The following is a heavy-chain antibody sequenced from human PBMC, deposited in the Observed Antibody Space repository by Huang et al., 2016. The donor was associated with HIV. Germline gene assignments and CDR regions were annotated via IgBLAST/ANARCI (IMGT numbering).Heavy chain of an antibody. Sequence: QVQLVQSGTEVKRSGASVKVSCKVSGYTLTELSMHRVRQAPGKGLEWMGVVYPGDGETINAQKFQGTSTKTDYKSNDTDDMELINLRSDEPAVYYFATRMDRWQRSVDTAVLFDYCCHGTLLTVSS. CDR2: VYPGDGET. CDR1: GYTLTELS. J-gene: IGHJ4*01. D-gene: IGHD5-18*01. CDR3: ATRMDRWQRSVDTAVLFDY. V-gene: IGHV1-24*01.